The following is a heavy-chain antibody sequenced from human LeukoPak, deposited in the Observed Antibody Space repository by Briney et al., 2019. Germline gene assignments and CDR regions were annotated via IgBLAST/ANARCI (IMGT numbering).Heavy chain of an antibody. Sequence: PGGSLRLSCAASGFTFSNYAMTWVRLAPGKGLEWVSGISNSGGGTYYADSVKGRFTISRDNAKSTLYLQMNSLRAEDTAVYYCVRDSNLSFDYWGQGSLVTVSS. V-gene: IGHV3-23*01. CDR1: GFTFSNYA. CDR2: ISNSGGGT. CDR3: VRDSNLSFDY. D-gene: IGHD1-14*01. J-gene: IGHJ4*02.